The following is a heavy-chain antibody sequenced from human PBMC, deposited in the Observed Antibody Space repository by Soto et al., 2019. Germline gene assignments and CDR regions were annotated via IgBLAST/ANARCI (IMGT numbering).Heavy chain of an antibody. CDR2: INAGNGNT. CDR3: TRRYDSPTYYDFWSGTEEYFDY. CDR1: AYT. D-gene: IGHD3-3*01. J-gene: IGHJ4*02. V-gene: IGHV1-3*01. Sequence: ASVKVSCKASAYTHWVRQAPGQRLEWMGWINAGNGNTKYSQKFQGRVTITRDTSASTVYMELSSLKTEDTAVYYCTRRYDSPTYYDFWSGTEEYFDYWGQGTLVTVSS.